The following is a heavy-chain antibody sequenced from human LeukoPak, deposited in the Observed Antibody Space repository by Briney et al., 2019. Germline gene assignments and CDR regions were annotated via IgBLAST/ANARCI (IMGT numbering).Heavy chain of an antibody. CDR2: LYYSGST. V-gene: IGHV4-61*08. D-gene: IGHD3-10*01. Sequence: SETLSLTCTVSGGSVSSGDYYWNWIRQPPGKGLEWIGYLYYSGSTNYNPSLKSRLTISVDTSKNQFSLKLSSVTAADTAVYYCARGYYGSGSFFDYWGQGTLVTVSS. CDR1: GGSVSSGDYY. CDR3: ARGYYGSGSFFDY. J-gene: IGHJ4*02.